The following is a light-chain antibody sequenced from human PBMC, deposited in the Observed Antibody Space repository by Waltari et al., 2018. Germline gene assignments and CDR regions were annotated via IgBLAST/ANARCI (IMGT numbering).Light chain of an antibody. V-gene: IGLV2-23*02. CDR3: LSYSGRSDYV. CDR2: GVS. J-gene: IGLJ1*01. Sequence: QSALTQPASVSGSPGQAITISCTGTSTNVGGYNPVSWYRQYPGKAPELMIFGVSERPSGISNRLSGSKSGNTATLTISGLQAEDEADYYCLSYSGRSDYVFGTGTRV. CDR1: STNVGGYNP.